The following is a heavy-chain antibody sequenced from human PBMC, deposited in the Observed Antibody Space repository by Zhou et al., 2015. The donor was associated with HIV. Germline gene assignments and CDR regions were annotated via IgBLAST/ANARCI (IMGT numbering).Heavy chain of an antibody. J-gene: IGHJ3*02. CDR1: GGTFSSYA. Sequence: QVQLVQSGAEVKKPGSSVKVSCKASGGTFSSYAISWVRQAPGQGLEWMGGIIPIFGTANYAQKFQGRVTITADKSTSTAYMELSSLRSEDTAVYYCARDRDIVVVTANYAFDIWGQGTMVTVSS. D-gene: IGHD2-21*02. V-gene: IGHV1-69*06. CDR3: ARDRDIVVVTANYAFDI. CDR2: IIPIFGTA.